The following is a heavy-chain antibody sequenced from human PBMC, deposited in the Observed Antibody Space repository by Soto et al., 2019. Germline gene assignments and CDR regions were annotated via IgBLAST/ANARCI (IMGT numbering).Heavy chain of an antibody. CDR1: GFTFSSYG. J-gene: IGHJ3*02. CDR2: IWYDGSNK. V-gene: IGHV3-33*01. CDR3: ARLEGWELLIDAFDI. Sequence: GGSLRLSCAASGFTFSSYGMHWVRQAPGKGLEWVAVIWYDGSNKYYADSVKGRFTISRDNSKNTLYLQMNSLRAEDTAVYYCARLEGWELLIDAFDIWGQGTMVTVSS. D-gene: IGHD1-26*01.